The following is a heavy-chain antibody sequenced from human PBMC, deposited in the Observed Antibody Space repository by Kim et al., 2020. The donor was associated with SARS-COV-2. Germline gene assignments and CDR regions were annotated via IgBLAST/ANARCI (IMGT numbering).Heavy chain of an antibody. CDR1: GFQFGDYS. Sequence: GGSLRLSCKTSGFQFGDYSVTWFRQAPGKGLDWVGFIRSNKYGGTTEYAASVEGRFTMSRDDSKSTAYPEMSSLKTEDTAVYFCSRSGGWAADFDYWGQGTRVTVSS. CDR2: IRSNKYGGTT. J-gene: IGHJ4*02. V-gene: IGHV3-49*03. D-gene: IGHD6-19*01. CDR3: SRSGGWAADFDY.